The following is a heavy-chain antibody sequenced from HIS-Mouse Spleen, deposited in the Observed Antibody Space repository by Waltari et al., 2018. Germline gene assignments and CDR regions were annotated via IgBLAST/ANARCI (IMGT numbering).Heavy chain of an antibody. J-gene: IGHJ3*02. Sequence: QVQLQESGPGLVKPSETLSLTCTVSGYSISRGYYWGWTRQPPGKGLEWMGSIYHSGRTYYNPSLKSRVTISVDTSKNQFSLQLNSVTPEDTAVYYCARGDWGRFRAFDIWGQGTMVTVSS. CDR1: GYSISRGYY. CDR2: IYHSGRT. CDR3: ARGDWGRFRAFDI. D-gene: IGHD7-27*01. V-gene: IGHV4-38-2*02.